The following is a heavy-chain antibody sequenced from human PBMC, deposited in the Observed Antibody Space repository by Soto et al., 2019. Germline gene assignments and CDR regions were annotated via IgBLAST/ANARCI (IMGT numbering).Heavy chain of an antibody. CDR1: GFTFSSYA. V-gene: IGHV3-23*01. J-gene: IGHJ4*02. CDR3: AKDIPRIVATITYFDY. D-gene: IGHD5-12*01. Sequence: PWGSLRLSCAASGFTFSSYAMSWVRQAPGKGLEWVSAISGSGGSTYYADSVKGRFTISRDNSKNTLYLQMNSLRAEDTAVYYCAKDIPRIVATITYFDYWGQGTLVTVSS. CDR2: ISGSGGST.